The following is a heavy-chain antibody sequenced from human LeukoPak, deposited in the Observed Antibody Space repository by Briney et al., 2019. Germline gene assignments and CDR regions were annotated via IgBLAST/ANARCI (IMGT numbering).Heavy chain of an antibody. D-gene: IGHD2-2*01. CDR1: GGSISSYY. CDR3: ARLKHCSSTSCYEYYYYGMDV. Sequence: SETLSLTCTVSGGSISSYYWSWIRQPPGKGLEWIGYIYYSGSTNYNPSLKSRVTISVDTSKNQFSLKLSSVTAADTAVSYCARLKHCSSTSCYEYYYYGMDVWGQGTTVTVSS. V-gene: IGHV4-59*08. J-gene: IGHJ6*02. CDR2: IYYSGST.